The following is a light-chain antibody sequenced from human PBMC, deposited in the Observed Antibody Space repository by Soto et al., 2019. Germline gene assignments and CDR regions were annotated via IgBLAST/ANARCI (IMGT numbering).Light chain of an antibody. V-gene: IGKV1-27*01. Sequence: DIPMTQSPSSLSASVGDRVTITCRASQGISNYLAWYQQKPGKVPKLLIYAASTLQSGVPARFSGSGSGTDFTLTISSLQPEDGATYYCQKYNSLEWTFGEGTKVEIK. J-gene: IGKJ1*01. CDR2: AAS. CDR3: QKYNSLEWT. CDR1: QGISNY.